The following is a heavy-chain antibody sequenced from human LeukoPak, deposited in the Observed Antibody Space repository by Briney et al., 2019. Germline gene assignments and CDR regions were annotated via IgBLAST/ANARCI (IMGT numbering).Heavy chain of an antibody. CDR3: VTLLRRQFGY. J-gene: IGHJ4*02. V-gene: IGHV3-7*01. CDR1: GLTFSGYW. Sequence: PGGSLRLSCAASGLTFSGYWMSWVRQAPGKGLEWVANIKQDGRETYYGDSVKGRFTISRDNAKNSLYLQMNSLRAEDTAVYYCVTLLRRQFGYWGQGTLVTVSS. CDR2: IKQDGRET.